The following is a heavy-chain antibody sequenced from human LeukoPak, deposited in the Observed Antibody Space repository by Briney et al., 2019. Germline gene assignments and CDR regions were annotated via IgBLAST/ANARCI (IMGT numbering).Heavy chain of an antibody. V-gene: IGHV3-21*01. CDR1: GFTFRDYG. CDR3: ARDPPFIIGTTFFDY. Sequence: GRSLGLSCTAAGFTFRDYGMSWFRQAPGKGLEWVSSISTSSTYIYYADSVKGRFTISRDNAKNSLYLQMNSLRAEDTAVYYCARDPPFIIGTTFFDYWGQGTLVTVSS. D-gene: IGHD1-20*01. CDR2: ISTSSTYI. J-gene: IGHJ4*02.